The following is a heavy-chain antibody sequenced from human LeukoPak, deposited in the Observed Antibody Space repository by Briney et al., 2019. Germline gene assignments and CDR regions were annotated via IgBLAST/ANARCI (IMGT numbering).Heavy chain of an antibody. Sequence: SETLSLTCAVHGGSFSGYSWSWIRQPPGKRLEWIGEINHSGSSNYNPSLRSRVTISVDTSKNQISLNLSFVSAADTAVYYCARGSDYYNGLDVWGQGTTVTVSS. CDR3: ARGSDYYNGLDV. CDR2: INHSGSS. J-gene: IGHJ6*02. CDR1: GGSFSGYS. V-gene: IGHV4-34*01.